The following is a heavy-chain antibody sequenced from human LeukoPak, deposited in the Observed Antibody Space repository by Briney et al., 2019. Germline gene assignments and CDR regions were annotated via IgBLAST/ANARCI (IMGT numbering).Heavy chain of an antibody. CDR2: IYPGDSDT. D-gene: IGHD1-26*01. Sequence: GESLKISCKGSGYSFTTYWIAWVRQMPGKGLEWMGTIYPGDSDTRYNPSFQGQVTISADKSISTAYLQWSSLKASDTAMYYCARPFRGGSYGNFDYWGQGTLVTVSS. V-gene: IGHV5-51*01. J-gene: IGHJ4*02. CDR1: GYSFTTYW. CDR3: ARPFRGGSYGNFDY.